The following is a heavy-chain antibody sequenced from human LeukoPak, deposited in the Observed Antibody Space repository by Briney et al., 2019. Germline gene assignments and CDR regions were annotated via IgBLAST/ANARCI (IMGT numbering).Heavy chain of an antibody. V-gene: IGHV3-23*01. CDR2: ISGSGGDR. J-gene: IGHJ4*02. Sequence: GGSLRLSCAGSGFTFSSYAMSWVRQAPGKGLEWVSAISGSGGDRYYADSVKGRFTISRDNSKNTVYLQMNSLRAEDTAVYYCAAYSTGLDYWGQGTLVTVSS. D-gene: IGHD6-25*01. CDR1: GFTFSSYA. CDR3: AAYSTGLDY.